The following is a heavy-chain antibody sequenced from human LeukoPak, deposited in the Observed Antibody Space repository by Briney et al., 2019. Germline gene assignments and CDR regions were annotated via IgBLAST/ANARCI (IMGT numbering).Heavy chain of an antibody. D-gene: IGHD3-10*01. J-gene: IGHJ4*02. CDR1: GFTFSSYA. CDR2: ISGSGGST. V-gene: IGHV3-23*01. Sequence: SGGSLRLSCAASGFTFSSYAMSWVRQAPGKGLEWVSAISGSGGSTYYADSVKGRFTISRDNGRNTVFLQMGSLRAEDTALYYCARKSASGNYPLDYWGQGTLVTVSS. CDR3: ARKSASGNYPLDY.